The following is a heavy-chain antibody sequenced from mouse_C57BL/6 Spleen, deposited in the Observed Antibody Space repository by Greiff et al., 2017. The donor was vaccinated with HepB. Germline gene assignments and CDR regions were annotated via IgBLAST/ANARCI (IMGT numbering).Heavy chain of an antibody. Sequence: EVQLQQSGPELVKPGASVKISCKASGYTFTDYYMNWVKQSHGKSLEWIGDINPNNGGTSYNQKFKGKATLTVDKSSSTAYMELRSLTSEDSAVYYCARYDYARWGQGTSVTVSS. CDR1: GYTFTDYY. V-gene: IGHV1-26*01. D-gene: IGHD2-4*01. J-gene: IGHJ4*01. CDR2: INPNNGGT. CDR3: ARYDYAR.